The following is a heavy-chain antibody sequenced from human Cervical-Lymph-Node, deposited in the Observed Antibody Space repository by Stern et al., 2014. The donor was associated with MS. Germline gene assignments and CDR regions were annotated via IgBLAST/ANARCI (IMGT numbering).Heavy chain of an antibody. CDR2: ISSSSSYI. CDR1: GFTFSSYS. Sequence: VQLMQSGGGLVKPGGSLRLSCAASGFTFSSYSMNWVRQAPGKGLEWVSSISSSSSYIYYADSVKGRFTISRDNAKNSLYLQMNSLRAEDTAVYYCARDSSSWYAIDYWGQGTLVTVSS. V-gene: IGHV3-21*01. D-gene: IGHD6-13*01. J-gene: IGHJ4*02. CDR3: ARDSSSWYAIDY.